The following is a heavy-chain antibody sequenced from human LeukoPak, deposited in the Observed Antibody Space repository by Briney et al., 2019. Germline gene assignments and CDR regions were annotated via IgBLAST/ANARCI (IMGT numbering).Heavy chain of an antibody. CDR2: ISSSSSYI. CDR3: ARIIAAGSSDY. J-gene: IGHJ4*02. Sequence: ETLSLTCTVSGGSISSSNYHWGWIRQAPGKGLEWVSSISSSSSYIYYADSVKGRFTISRDNAKNSLYLQMNSLRAEDTAVYYCARIIAAGSSDYWGQGTLVTVSS. CDR1: GGSISSSN. D-gene: IGHD6-13*01. V-gene: IGHV3-21*01.